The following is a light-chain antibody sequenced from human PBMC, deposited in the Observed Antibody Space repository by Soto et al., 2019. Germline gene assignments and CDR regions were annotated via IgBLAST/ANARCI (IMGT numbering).Light chain of an antibody. J-gene: IGLJ1*01. Sequence: QSVLTQPPSVSGAPGQRVTISCTGSSSNIGAGYVVHWYQQLPGAAPKLLIFSDNNRPSGVPDRFSGSKSGTSASLAITGLQAEDEADYYCQSYDNNRDYVFGTGTKLTVL. CDR1: SSNIGAGYV. V-gene: IGLV1-40*01. CDR2: SDN. CDR3: QSYDNNRDYV.